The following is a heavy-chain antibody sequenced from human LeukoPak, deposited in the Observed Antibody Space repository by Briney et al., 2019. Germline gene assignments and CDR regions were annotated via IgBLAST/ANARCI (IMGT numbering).Heavy chain of an antibody. Sequence: ASVKVSCKASGYTFTGYYMHWVRQAPGQGLEWMRWINPNSGGTNYAQKFQGRVTMTRDTSISTAYMELSRLRSDDTAVYYCARDPPTNIVVVPAASGWFDPWGQGTLVTVSS. V-gene: IGHV1-2*02. CDR3: ARDPPTNIVVVPAASGWFDP. CDR2: INPNSGGT. D-gene: IGHD2-2*01. CDR1: GYTFTGYY. J-gene: IGHJ5*02.